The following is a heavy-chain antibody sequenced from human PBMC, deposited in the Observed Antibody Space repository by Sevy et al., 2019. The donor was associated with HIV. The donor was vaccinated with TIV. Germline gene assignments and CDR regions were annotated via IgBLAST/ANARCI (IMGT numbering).Heavy chain of an antibody. CDR3: ARRNDFDI. Sequence: SETLSLTCTVSGGSINSDHWNWIRQPPGKGLEWIGYVYYTGGTNYNPSLKNRATISVDRTKIQFSLKLTSVTAADQGVYYCARRNDFDIWGQGTMVTVSS. CDR1: GGSINSDH. CDR2: VYYTGGT. J-gene: IGHJ3*02. V-gene: IGHV4-59*08.